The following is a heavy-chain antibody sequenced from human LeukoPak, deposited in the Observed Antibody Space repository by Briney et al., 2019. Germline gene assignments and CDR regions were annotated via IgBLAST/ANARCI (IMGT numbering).Heavy chain of an antibody. Sequence: PGGSLRLSCAASGFTFSNYALSWVRQAPGKGLEWVGFITSKAYGGTTEYAASVKGRFTISRDDSKSIAYLQMTSLRTEDTAVYYCTRDMIYTFHYWGQGTLVTVSS. V-gene: IGHV3-49*04. CDR2: ITSKAYGGTT. J-gene: IGHJ4*02. CDR1: GFTFSNYA. CDR3: TRDMIYTFHY. D-gene: IGHD3-16*01.